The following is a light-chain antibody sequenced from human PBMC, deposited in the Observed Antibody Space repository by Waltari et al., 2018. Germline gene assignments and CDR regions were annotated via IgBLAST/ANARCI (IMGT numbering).Light chain of an antibody. V-gene: IGLV1-47*01. CDR2: RNN. CDR3: STWDDSLSGRV. CDR1: NSNIGKNY. J-gene: IGLJ3*02. Sequence: QSVLTQPPSESGTPGQSVSISCSGSNSNIGKNYVSWSQQVPGTAPKLLIYRNNQRPSGVPDRFSGSKSGTSASLAISGLRAEDGADYHCSTWDDSLSGRVFGGGTKVTVL.